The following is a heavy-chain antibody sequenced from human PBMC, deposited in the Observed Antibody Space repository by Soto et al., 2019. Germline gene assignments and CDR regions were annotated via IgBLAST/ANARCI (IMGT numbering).Heavy chain of an antibody. CDR1: GGSISSGGYS. CDR2: IYHSGST. D-gene: IGHD5-12*01. Sequence: PSETLSLTCAVSGGSISSGGYSWSWIRQPPGKGLEWIGYIYHSGSTYYNPSLKSRVTISVDRSKNQFSLKLSSVTAADTAVYYCARDRRVATIRGDYYYGMDVCGQRTTVTVSS. CDR3: ARDRRVATIRGDYYYGMDV. V-gene: IGHV4-30-2*01. J-gene: IGHJ6*02.